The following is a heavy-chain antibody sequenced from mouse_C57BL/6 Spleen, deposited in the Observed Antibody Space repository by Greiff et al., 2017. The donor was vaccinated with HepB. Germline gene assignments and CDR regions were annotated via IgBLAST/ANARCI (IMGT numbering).Heavy chain of an antibody. Sequence: DVMLVESGGGLVKPGGSLKLSCAASGFTFSSYTMSWVRQTPEKRLEWVATISGGGGNTYYPDSVKGRFTISRDNAKNTLYLQMSSLRSEDTALYYCARHDRPVGVGNYLWFAYWGQGTLVTVSA. CDR2: ISGGGGNT. V-gene: IGHV5-9*01. CDR3: ARHDRPVGVGNYLWFAY. CDR1: GFTFSSYT. D-gene: IGHD2-1*01. J-gene: IGHJ3*01.